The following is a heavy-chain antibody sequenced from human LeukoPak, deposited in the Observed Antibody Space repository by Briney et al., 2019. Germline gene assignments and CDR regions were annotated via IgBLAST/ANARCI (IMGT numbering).Heavy chain of an antibody. J-gene: IGHJ4*02. D-gene: IGHD6-19*01. CDR3: ASSYSSGWYLD. V-gene: IGHV1-46*01. CDR1: GYTFTSYY. CDR2: INPSGGST. Sequence: GASVKVSCKASGYTFTSYYMHRVRQAPGQGLEWMGIINPSGGSTSYAQKFQGRVTMTRDTSTSTVYMELSSLRSEDTAVYYCASSYSSGWYLDWGQGTLVTVSS.